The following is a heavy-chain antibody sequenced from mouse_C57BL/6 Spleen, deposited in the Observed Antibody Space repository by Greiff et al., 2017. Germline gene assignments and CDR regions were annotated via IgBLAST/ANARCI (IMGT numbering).Heavy chain of an antibody. Sequence: EVKLMESGGGLVQPGGSLKLSCAASGFTFSDYYMYWVRQTPEKRLEWFAYISNGGGSTYYPDTVKGRFTISRDNAKNTLYLQMSRMKSEDTAMYYCARHRDNGYDAWFAYWGQGTLVTVSA. CDR3: ARHRDNGYDAWFAY. CDR2: ISNGGGST. J-gene: IGHJ3*01. CDR1: GFTFSDYY. D-gene: IGHD2-2*01. V-gene: IGHV5-12*01.